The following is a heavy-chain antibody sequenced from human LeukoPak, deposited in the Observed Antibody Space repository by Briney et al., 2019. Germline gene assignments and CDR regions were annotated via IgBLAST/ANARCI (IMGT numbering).Heavy chain of an antibody. CDR2: IYSGGNT. Sequence: GESLRLSCAASGLTFNMYTMNWVRQAPGKGLEWVSFIYSGGNTLYSDSVKGRFTISRDNSKNTLYLQMNSLRAEDTAVYYCARRAGEYSHPYDYWGQGTLVTVSS. CDR3: ARRAGEYSHPYDY. J-gene: IGHJ4*02. D-gene: IGHD4-17*01. V-gene: IGHV3-53*01. CDR1: GLTFNMYT.